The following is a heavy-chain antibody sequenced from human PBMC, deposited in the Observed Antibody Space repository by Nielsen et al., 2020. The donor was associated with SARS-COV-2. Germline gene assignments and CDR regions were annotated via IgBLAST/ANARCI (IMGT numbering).Heavy chain of an antibody. D-gene: IGHD3-10*01. CDR1: GDSVSSNSAA. Sequence: SETLSLTCAISGDSVSSNSAAWNWIRQSPSRGLEWLGRTYYRPKWYNDYAVSVKSRITINPDISKNQFSLQLNSVTPEDTAVYYCARDSYYYGSGSYGYYYYYGMDVWGQGTTVTVSS. J-gene: IGHJ6*02. V-gene: IGHV6-1*01. CDR3: ARDSYYYGSGSYGYYYYYGMDV. CDR2: TYYRPKWYN.